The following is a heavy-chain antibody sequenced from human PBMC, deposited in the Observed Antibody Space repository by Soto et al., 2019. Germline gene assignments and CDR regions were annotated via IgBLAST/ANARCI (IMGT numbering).Heavy chain of an antibody. Sequence: GGSLRLSCAASGFTFSSYGMHWVRQAPGKGLEWVAVISYGGSNKYYADSVKGRFTISRDNSKNTLYLQMNSLRAEDTAVYYCAKGFYDILTGYYNNYGMDVWGQGTTVTVSS. CDR2: ISYGGSNK. CDR1: GFTFSSYG. J-gene: IGHJ6*02. D-gene: IGHD3-9*01. V-gene: IGHV3-30*18. CDR3: AKGFYDILTGYYNNYGMDV.